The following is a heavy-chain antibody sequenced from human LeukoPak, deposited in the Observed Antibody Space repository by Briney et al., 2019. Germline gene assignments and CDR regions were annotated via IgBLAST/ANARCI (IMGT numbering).Heavy chain of an antibody. CDR1: GGTFSSYA. J-gene: IGHJ6*02. V-gene: IGHV1-69*13. CDR2: IIPIFGTA. D-gene: IGHD3-16*01. CDR3: ARATYYRSRNYYYYGMDV. Sequence: SVKVSCKASGGTFSSYAISWVRQAPGQGLEWMGGIIPIFGTANYAQKFQGRVTITADESTSTAYMELSSLRSEDTAVYYCARATYYRSRNYYYYGMDVWGQGTTVTVSS.